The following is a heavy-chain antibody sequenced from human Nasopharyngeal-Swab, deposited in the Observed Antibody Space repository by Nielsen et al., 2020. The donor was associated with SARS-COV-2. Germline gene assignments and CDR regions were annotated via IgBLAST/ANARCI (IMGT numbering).Heavy chain of an antibody. CDR2: ISWNCGSI. CDR1: GFTFDDYA. Sequence: GGSLRLSCAASGFTFDDYAMHWIRQAPGKGLEWVSGISWNCGSIGYADSVKCLFTISRDNAKNSLYLQMNSLRAEDTALYYCARANSGWYYFDYWGQGTMVTVSS. J-gene: IGHJ4*02. D-gene: IGHD6-19*01. CDR3: ARANSGWYYFDY. V-gene: IGHV3-9*01.